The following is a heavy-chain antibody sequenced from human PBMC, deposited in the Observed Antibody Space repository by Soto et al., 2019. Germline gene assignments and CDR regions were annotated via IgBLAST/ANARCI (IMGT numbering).Heavy chain of an antibody. V-gene: IGHV3-23*01. CDR2: ISGSGGST. Sequence: EVQLLESGGGLVQPGGSLRLSCAASGFTFSSYAMSWVRQAPGKGLEWVSAISGSGGSTYYADSVKGRFTISRDNSKNTVYLQMNSLRAEDTAVYYCATDHENGDSPHYYMDVWGKGTTVTVSS. CDR3: ATDHENGDSPHYYMDV. J-gene: IGHJ6*03. CDR1: GFTFSSYA. D-gene: IGHD4-17*01.